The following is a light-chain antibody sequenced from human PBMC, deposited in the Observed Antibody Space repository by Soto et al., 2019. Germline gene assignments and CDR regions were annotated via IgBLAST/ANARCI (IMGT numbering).Light chain of an antibody. V-gene: IGLV2-14*01. CDR2: QVS. CDR1: TSDVGAYNY. CDR3: SSYTSSTTYV. Sequence: QSALTQPASVSGSPGQPIAISCTGTTSDVGAYNYVSWYQQHPGKAPKLMIYQVSNRPSGVSNRFSGSKSGNTASLTISGLQAEDEADYYCSSYTSSTTYVFGTGTKLTVL. J-gene: IGLJ1*01.